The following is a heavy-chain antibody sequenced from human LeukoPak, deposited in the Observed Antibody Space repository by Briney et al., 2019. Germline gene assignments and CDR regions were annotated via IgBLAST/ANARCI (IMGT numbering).Heavy chain of an antibody. V-gene: IGHV1-69*06. J-gene: IGHJ4*02. D-gene: IGHD5-24*01. CDR2: IIPIFGTA. Sequence: SVKVSCKASGGTFSSYAISWVRQAPGQGLEWMGGIIPIFGTANYAQKFQGRVTITADKSTSTAYMELSSLRSEDTAVYYCARARDGYNPFFDYWGQGTLVTVSS. CDR3: ARARDGYNPFFDY. CDR1: GGTFSSYA.